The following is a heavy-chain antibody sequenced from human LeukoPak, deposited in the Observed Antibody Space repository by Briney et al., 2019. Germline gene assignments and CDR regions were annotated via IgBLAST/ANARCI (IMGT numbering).Heavy chain of an antibody. J-gene: IGHJ6*02. CDR2: ISGDGGHT. V-gene: IGHV3-23*01. Sequence: GGSLRLSCAASGFTFSTYAMSWVRQAPGKGLEWVSAISGDGGHTYYADSVKGRFTISRDNSKNTLSLQMNSLRAEDTAVYYCARDRDPSETYYDFWSGYYNYYYYGMDVWGQGTTVTVSS. CDR1: GFTFSTYA. D-gene: IGHD3-3*01. CDR3: ARDRDPSETYYDFWSGYYNYYYYGMDV.